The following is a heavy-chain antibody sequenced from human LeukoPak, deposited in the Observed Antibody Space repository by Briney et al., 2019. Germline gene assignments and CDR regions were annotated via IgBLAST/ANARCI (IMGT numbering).Heavy chain of an antibody. D-gene: IGHD3-16*01. CDR3: TRDGGEGGNSAFDI. CDR2: IRRGTNSYTT. V-gene: IGHV3-72*01. Sequence: GGSLRPSCAASGFTFRTIAMSWVRQAPGKGLEWVGRIRRGTNSYTTEYAASVKGRFIISRDDSKNSLYLHMNSLKTEDTAVYHCTRDGGEGGNSAFDIWGQGTMVTVSS. J-gene: IGHJ3*02. CDR1: GFTFRTIA.